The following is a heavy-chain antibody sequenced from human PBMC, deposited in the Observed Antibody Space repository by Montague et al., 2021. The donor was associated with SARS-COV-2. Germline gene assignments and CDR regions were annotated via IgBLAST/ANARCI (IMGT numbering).Heavy chain of an antibody. CDR3: ARSREEFTSIAVIITGGTHYFDS. D-gene: IGHD3-22*01. J-gene: IGHJ4*02. CDR2: INHSGST. V-gene: IGHV4-34*01. CDR1: GGSFSGYY. Sequence: SETLSLTCAVYGGSFSGYYWSWVRQAPGKGLEWIGEINHSGSTHYNPSLKSRVSMSVDTSKNQFSLKMSSVTAADTAVFYCARSREEFTSIAVIITGGTHYFDSWGQGTLVTVSS.